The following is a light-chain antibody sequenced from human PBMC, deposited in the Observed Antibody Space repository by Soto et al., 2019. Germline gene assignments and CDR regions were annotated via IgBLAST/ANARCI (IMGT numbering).Light chain of an antibody. J-gene: IGKJ2*01. CDR3: QQYNSYLYT. Sequence: DKLMSQSPATLSVSLGERVTLSCRASQNIHNHMSWFLQKPGQTPRLLIYDAIIRAPDVPARFSGSWSGTEFTLTINSLQSEDFATYYCQQYNSYLYTFGQGTKLEIK. CDR2: DAI. V-gene: IGKV3-15*01. CDR1: QNIHNH.